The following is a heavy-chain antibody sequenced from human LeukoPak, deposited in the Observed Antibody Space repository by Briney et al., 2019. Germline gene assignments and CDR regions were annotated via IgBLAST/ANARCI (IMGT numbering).Heavy chain of an antibody. CDR1: GGSISSYY. D-gene: IGHD3-22*01. J-gene: IGHJ5*02. Sequence: SETLSLTFTVSGGSISSYYWSWIRQPPGKGLEWIGYIYYSGSTNYNPSLKSRVTISVDTSKNQFSLKLSSVTAADTAVYYCAREIGPGYYYDSSGYPRWFDPWGQGTLVTVSS. CDR2: IYYSGST. V-gene: IGHV4-59*12. CDR3: AREIGPGYYYDSSGYPRWFDP.